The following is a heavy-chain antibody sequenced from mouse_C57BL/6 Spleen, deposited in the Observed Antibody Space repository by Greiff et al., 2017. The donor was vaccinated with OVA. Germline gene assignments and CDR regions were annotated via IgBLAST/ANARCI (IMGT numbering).Heavy chain of an antibody. CDR2: IDPSDSET. Sequence: VKLQQPGAELVRPGSSVKLSCKASGYTFTSYWMHWVKQRPIQGLEWIGNIDPSDSETHYNQKFKDKATLTVDKSSSTAYMQLSSLTSEDSAVYYCARRAVVATFDYWGQGTTLTVSS. CDR1: GYTFTSYW. D-gene: IGHD1-1*01. V-gene: IGHV1-52*01. CDR3: ARRAVVATFDY. J-gene: IGHJ2*01.